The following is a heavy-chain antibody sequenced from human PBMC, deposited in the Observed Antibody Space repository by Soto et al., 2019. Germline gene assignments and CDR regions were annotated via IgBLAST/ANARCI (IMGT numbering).Heavy chain of an antibody. CDR1: GYTFTGYY. CDR2: INPNSGGT. CDR3: ARASAAGNYYYVMDD. Sequence: ASVKVSCKASGYTFTGYYMHWVRQAPGRGLEWMGWINPNSGGTNYSQKFQGWVTMTRDTSISTAYMELSRLRSDDTAVYYCARASAAGNYYYVMDDWGQGTTVTVSS. D-gene: IGHD6-13*01. J-gene: IGHJ6*02. V-gene: IGHV1-2*04.